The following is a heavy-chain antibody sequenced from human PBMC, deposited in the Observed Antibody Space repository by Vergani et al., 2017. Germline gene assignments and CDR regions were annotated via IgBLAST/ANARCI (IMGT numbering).Heavy chain of an antibody. J-gene: IGHJ3*02. CDR3: ARHAYSSGWTRGRDAFDI. CDR1: GYNFTSYW. D-gene: IGHD6-19*01. V-gene: IGHV5-51*01. CDR2: IYPGDSDT. Sequence: EVQLVQSGAEVKKPGESLKISCKGSGYNFTSYWIGWVRQMPGKGLEWMGIIYPGDSDTRYSPSFQGQVTISADKSSSTACLQWSSLKASDTAMYYCARHAYSSGWTRGRDAFDIWGQGAMVTVSS.